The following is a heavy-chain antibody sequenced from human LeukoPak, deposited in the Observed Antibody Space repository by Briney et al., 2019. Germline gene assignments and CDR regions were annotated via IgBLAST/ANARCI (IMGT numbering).Heavy chain of an antibody. CDR3: ARDDFDIVGAAFDY. V-gene: IGHV1-69*04. CDR2: IIPILGIA. Sequence: ASVKVSCKTSGYTFAGYYIHWVRQAPGQGLEWMGRIIPILGIANYAQKFQGRVTITADKSTSTAYMELSSLRSEDTAVYYCARDDFDIVGAAFDYWGQGTLVTVSS. D-gene: IGHD1-26*01. J-gene: IGHJ4*02. CDR1: GYTFAGYY.